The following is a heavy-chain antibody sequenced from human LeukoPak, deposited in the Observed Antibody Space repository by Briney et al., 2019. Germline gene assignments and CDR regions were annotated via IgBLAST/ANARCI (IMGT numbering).Heavy chain of an antibody. Sequence: GGSLRLSCAASGFTFSSYAMSWVRQAPGKGLEWVSAISGSGGSTYYADSVKGRFTISRDNSKNTLYLQMNSLRAEDTAVYYCAKVGCSSTSCYRLGMELDYWGQGTLVTVSS. D-gene: IGHD2-2*01. CDR1: GFTFSSYA. CDR3: AKVGCSSTSCYRLGMELDY. CDR2: ISGSGGST. J-gene: IGHJ4*02. V-gene: IGHV3-23*01.